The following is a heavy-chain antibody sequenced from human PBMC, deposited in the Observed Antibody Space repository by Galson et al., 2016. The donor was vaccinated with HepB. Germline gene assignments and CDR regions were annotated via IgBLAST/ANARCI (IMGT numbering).Heavy chain of an antibody. V-gene: IGHV3-15*01. CDR2: IKSKTDGGTP. D-gene: IGHD2-2*03. J-gene: IGHJ4*02. CDR1: GFTFSDTW. Sequence: SLRLSCAASGFTFSDTWMSWVRQAPGKGLEWVGRIKSKTDGGTPDYAAPVEGRFTISRDDSENRLYLQMNNLEPGDTAVYYCTTDGLDISFDYWGQGTRVTVSS. CDR3: TTDGLDISFDY.